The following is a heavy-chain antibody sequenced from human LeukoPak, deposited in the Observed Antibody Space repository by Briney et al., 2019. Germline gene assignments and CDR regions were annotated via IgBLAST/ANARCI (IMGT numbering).Heavy chain of an antibody. Sequence: GGSLRLSCTASGFTFGDYAMSWVRQAPGKGLEWVGFIRIKAYGGTTEYAASVKGRFIISRDDSKSIAYLQMNSLKTEDTAVYYCTREGWWSPFFDYWGQGTLVIVSS. D-gene: IGHD2-15*01. CDR1: GFTFGDYA. J-gene: IGHJ4*02. V-gene: IGHV3-49*04. CDR2: IRIKAYGGTT. CDR3: TREGWWSPFFDY.